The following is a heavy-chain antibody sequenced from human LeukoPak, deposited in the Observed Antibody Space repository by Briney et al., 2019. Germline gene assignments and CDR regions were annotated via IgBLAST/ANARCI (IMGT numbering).Heavy chain of an antibody. D-gene: IGHD5-24*01. CDR2: TYHRSKWYN. CDR3: ARGGDGYNFYNWFDP. V-gene: IGHV6-1*01. CDR1: GDSVSSKSAV. Sequence: SQTLSLTCAISGDSVSSKSAVWNWIRQSPLRGLEWLGRTYHRSKWYNEYAVSVKSRITINPDTSKNQFSLQLSSVTPEDTAVYYCARGGDGYNFYNWFDPWGQGTLVTVSS. J-gene: IGHJ5*02.